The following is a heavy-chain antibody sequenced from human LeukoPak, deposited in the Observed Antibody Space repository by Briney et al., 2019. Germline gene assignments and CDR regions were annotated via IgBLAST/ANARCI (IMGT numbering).Heavy chain of an antibody. J-gene: IGHJ4*02. CDR3: ARDSGHVDTAMAHDY. D-gene: IGHD5-18*01. V-gene: IGHV3-48*03. Sequence: PGGSLRLSCAASGFTFSSYEMNWVRQAPGKGVEGVSYISTSGTIIYYADSVKGGFTISRENAKKSLYMQMNSLRAEDTAVYYCARDSGHVDTAMAHDYWGQGTLVTVSS. CDR1: GFTFSSYE. CDR2: ISTSGTII.